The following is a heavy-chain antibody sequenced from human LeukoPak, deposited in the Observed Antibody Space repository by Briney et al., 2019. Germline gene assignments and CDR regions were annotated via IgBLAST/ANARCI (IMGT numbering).Heavy chain of an antibody. Sequence: GRSLRLSCAASGFTFSSYAMHWVRQAPGKGLEWVAVISYDGSNKYYADSVKGRFTISRDNSKNTLYLQMNSLRAEDTAVYYCARGDDYGDPMDYWGQGTLVTVSS. CDR3: ARGDDYGDPMDY. D-gene: IGHD4-17*01. CDR1: GFTFSSYA. CDR2: ISYDGSNK. V-gene: IGHV3-30*14. J-gene: IGHJ4*02.